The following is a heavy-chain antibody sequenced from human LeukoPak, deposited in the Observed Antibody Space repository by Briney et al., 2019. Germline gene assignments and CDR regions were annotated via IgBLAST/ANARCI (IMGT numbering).Heavy chain of an antibody. J-gene: IGHJ4*02. V-gene: IGHV4-39*07. CDR2: IYYSGST. D-gene: IGHD3-3*01. Sequence: SETLSLTCTVSGGSISSSSYYWGWIRQPPGKGLEWIGSIYYSGSTYYNPSLKSRVTISVDTSKNQFSLKLSSVTAADTAVYYCASKYYDFWSALAYSDYWGQGTLVTVSS. CDR3: ASKYYDFWSALAYSDY. CDR1: GGSISSSSYY.